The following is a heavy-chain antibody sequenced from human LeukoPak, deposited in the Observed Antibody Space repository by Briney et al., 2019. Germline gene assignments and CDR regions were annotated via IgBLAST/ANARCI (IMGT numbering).Heavy chain of an antibody. V-gene: IGHV4-39*07. D-gene: IGHD4-11*01. Sequence: SETLSLTCTVSGGSISSSSYYWGWIRQPPGKGLEWIGSIYYSGSTYYNPSLKSRVTISVDTSKNQFSLKLSSVTAADTAVYYCARLVRGLLDYWGQGTLVTVSS. J-gene: IGHJ4*02. CDR3: ARLVRGLLDY. CDR1: GGSISSSSYY. CDR2: IYYSGST.